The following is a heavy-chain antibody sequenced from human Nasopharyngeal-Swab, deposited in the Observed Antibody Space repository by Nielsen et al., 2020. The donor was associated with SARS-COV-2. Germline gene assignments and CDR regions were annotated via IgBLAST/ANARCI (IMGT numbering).Heavy chain of an antibody. J-gene: IGHJ3*02. CDR3: ARRLKVGATEAFDI. V-gene: IGHV5-51*01. D-gene: IGHD1-26*01. Sequence: KVSCKGSGYSSTSYWIGWVRQMPGKGLEWMGIIYPGDSDTRYSPSFQGQVTISADKSISTAYLQWSSLKASDTAMYYCARRLKVGATEAFDIWGQGTMVTVSS. CDR1: GYSSTSYW. CDR2: IYPGDSDT.